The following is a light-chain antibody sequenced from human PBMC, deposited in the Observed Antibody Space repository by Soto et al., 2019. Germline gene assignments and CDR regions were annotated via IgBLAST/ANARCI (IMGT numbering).Light chain of an antibody. J-gene: IGKJ4*01. CDR1: QSISSN. CDR2: RTS. CDR3: HQYNNWPRAT. Sequence: EIGITQSPTTLFVSPGERATLSCRASQSISSNLAWYQQKPGQAPRLLMFRTSSRATGFPARFSGRGSGTEFNLTISSLQSEDFGVYYCHQYNNWPRATFGGGTKVDI. V-gene: IGKV3-15*01.